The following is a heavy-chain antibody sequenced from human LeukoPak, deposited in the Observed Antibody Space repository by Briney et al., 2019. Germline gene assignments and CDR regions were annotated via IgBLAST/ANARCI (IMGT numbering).Heavy chain of an antibody. V-gene: IGHV4-31*03. CDR1: GGSISSGGYY. D-gene: IGHD2/OR15-2a*01. CDR2: IYYSGST. CDR3: ARAPTKAPLYYFDY. Sequence: SETLSLTCTVSGGSISSGGYYWSWIRQHPGKGLEWIGYIYYSGSTYYNPSLKSRVTISVDTSKNQFSLKLSSVTAADTAEYYCARAPTKAPLYYFDYWGQGTLVTVSS. J-gene: IGHJ4*02.